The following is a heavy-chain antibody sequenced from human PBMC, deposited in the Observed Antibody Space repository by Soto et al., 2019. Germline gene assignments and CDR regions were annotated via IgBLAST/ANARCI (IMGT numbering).Heavy chain of an antibody. J-gene: IGHJ3*02. CDR2: IYYSGST. CDR1: GGSISSGGYY. D-gene: IGHD2-15*01. V-gene: IGHV4-31*03. Sequence: SETLSLTCTVSGGSISSGGYYWSWIRQHPGKGLEWIGYIYYSGSTYYNPSLKSRVTISVDTSKNQFSLKLSSVTAADTAVYYCARRSILGYCSGGSCYSDAFDIWGQGTMVTVSS. CDR3: ARRSILGYCSGGSCYSDAFDI.